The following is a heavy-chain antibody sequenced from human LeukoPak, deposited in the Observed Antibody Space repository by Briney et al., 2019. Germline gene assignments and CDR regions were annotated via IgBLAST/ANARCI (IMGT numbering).Heavy chain of an antibody. V-gene: IGHV3-7*03. CDR3: ARVPVHYYDSSGYYDY. CDR1: GFTFSSYW. Sequence: GGSLRLSCAASGFTFSSYWMSWVRQAPGKGLEWVANIKQDGSDKYYVDSVKGRFTISRDNGKNTMYLQMSSLRADDTAVYYCARVPVHYYDSSGYYDYWGQGTLVTVSS. CDR2: IKQDGSDK. D-gene: IGHD3-22*01. J-gene: IGHJ4*02.